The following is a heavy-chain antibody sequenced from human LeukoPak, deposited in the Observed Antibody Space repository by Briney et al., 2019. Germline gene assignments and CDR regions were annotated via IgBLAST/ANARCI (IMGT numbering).Heavy chain of an antibody. CDR3: AKGRGYYYYYGMDV. CDR1: RFTFSTYA. Sequence: GGSLRLSCAASRFTFSTYAMSWVRQAPGKGVEGGSGISGSGGSTYSADSVKGRFTISRDNSKNTLFLQMNSPRAEDTAVYYCAKGRGYYYYYGMDVWGQGTTVTVSS. J-gene: IGHJ6*02. CDR2: ISGSGGST. D-gene: IGHD6-13*01. V-gene: IGHV3-23*01.